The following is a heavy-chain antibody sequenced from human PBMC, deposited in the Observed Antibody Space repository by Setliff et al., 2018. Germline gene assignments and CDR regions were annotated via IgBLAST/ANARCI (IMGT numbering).Heavy chain of an antibody. J-gene: IGHJ4*02. D-gene: IGHD2-15*01. CDR1: GYTFATYG. Sequence: ASVKVSCKASGYTFATYGISWVRQAPGQGLEWMGWISAYNGNTNYAQKLQGRVTMTTDTSTSTAYMELRSLRSDDTAVYYCARDLVGYCSGGSCYDWDYWGQGTLVTVSS. CDR3: ARDLVGYCSGGSCYDWDY. V-gene: IGHV1-18*01. CDR2: ISAYNGNT.